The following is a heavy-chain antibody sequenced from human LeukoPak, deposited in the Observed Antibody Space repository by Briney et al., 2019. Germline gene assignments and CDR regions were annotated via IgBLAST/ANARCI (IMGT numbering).Heavy chain of an antibody. CDR2: INPNSGGT. CDR1: GYTFTGYY. CDR3: ARAPAAIYWFDP. V-gene: IGHV1-2*02. Sequence: ASVKVSCKASGYTFTGYYMHWVRQAPGQGLEWMGWINPNSGGTNYAQKFQGRVTMTRDTSISTAYMERSRLRSDDTAVYYCARAPAAIYWFDPWGRGTLVTVSS. D-gene: IGHD2-2*01. J-gene: IGHJ5*02.